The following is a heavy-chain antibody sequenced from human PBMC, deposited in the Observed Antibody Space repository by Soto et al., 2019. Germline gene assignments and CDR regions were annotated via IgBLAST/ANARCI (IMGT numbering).Heavy chain of an antibody. CDR2: IIPIFGTA. CDR3: ARDTQLWLTDY. V-gene: IGHV1-69*13. J-gene: IGHJ4*02. Sequence: ASVNVSCKASGGTFSSYAISWVRPAPGQGLEWMGGIIPIFGTANYAQKFQGRVTITADESTSTAYMELSSLRSEDTAVYYCARDTQLWLTDYWGQGTLVTVSS. D-gene: IGHD5-18*01. CDR1: GGTFSSYA.